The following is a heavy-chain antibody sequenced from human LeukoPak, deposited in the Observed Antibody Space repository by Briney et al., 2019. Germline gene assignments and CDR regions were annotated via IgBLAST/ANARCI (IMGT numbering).Heavy chain of an antibody. CDR1: GFTFSSYS. J-gene: IGHJ4*02. V-gene: IGHV3-21*01. CDR2: ISSSSSNI. CDR3: ARCTTGRTFGSLREIKRSREIDY. Sequence: GGSLRLSCAASGFTFSSYSMNWVRQAPGKGLEWVSSISSSSSNIYYADSVKGRSTISRDNAKNSLYLQMNSLRVEDTAVYYCARCTTGRTFGSLREIKRSREIDYWGQGTLVTVSS. D-gene: IGHD1-1*01.